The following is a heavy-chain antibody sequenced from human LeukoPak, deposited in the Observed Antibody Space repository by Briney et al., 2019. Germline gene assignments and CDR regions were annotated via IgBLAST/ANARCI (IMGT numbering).Heavy chain of an antibody. CDR1: GGSISSYY. J-gene: IGHJ4*02. V-gene: IGHV4-4*07. Sequence: SETLSLTCTVSGGSISSYYWSWIRQPAGKGLEWIGRIYTSGSTNYNPSLKSRVTMSVDTSKNQFSLKLSSVTAADTAVYYCARVPSPGYSYGHPYYFDYWGQGTLVTVSS. CDR3: ARVPSPGYSYGHPYYFDY. D-gene: IGHD5-18*01. CDR2: IYTSGST.